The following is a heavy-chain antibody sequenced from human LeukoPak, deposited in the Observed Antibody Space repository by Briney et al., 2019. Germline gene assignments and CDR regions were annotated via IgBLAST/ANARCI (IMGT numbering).Heavy chain of an antibody. D-gene: IGHD1-7*01. Sequence: PSETLSLTCIVPGGSISSSSYYWAWIRQSPGKGLEWIGTFSSRGSAYYNPSLTSRVSISKDTSDNQFSLRLYSVTAADTAVYYCARKQTGTMYDVWGQGTQVTVSS. CDR1: GGSISSSSYY. CDR2: FSSRGSA. V-gene: IGHV4-39*07. CDR3: ARKQTGTMYDV. J-gene: IGHJ4*02.